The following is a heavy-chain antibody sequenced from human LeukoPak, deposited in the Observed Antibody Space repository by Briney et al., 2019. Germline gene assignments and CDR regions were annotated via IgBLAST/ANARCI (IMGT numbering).Heavy chain of an antibody. CDR2: IYYSGST. V-gene: IGHV4-31*03. Sequence: PSETLSLTCTVSGGSISSGGYYWSWIRQHPGRGLEWIGYIYYSGSTYYNPSLKSRVTISVDTSKNQFSLKLSSVTAADTAVYYCARMTTVTTGIDYWGQGTLVTVSS. D-gene: IGHD4-17*01. J-gene: IGHJ4*02. CDR3: ARMTTVTTGIDY. CDR1: GGSISSGGYY.